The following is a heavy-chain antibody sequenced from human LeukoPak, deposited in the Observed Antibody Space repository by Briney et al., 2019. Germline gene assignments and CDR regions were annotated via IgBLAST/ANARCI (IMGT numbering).Heavy chain of an antibody. J-gene: IGHJ4*02. CDR1: GYTFTSYY. CDR2: INPSGGST. Sequence: GASVTVSCTASGYTFTSYYVHWVRQAPGQGLEWMGIINPSGGSTSYAQKFQGRVTMTRDTSTSTVYMELSSLRSEDTAVYYCARVRGTTASFDYWGQGTLVTVSS. CDR3: ARVRGTTASFDY. V-gene: IGHV1-46*01. D-gene: IGHD1-7*01.